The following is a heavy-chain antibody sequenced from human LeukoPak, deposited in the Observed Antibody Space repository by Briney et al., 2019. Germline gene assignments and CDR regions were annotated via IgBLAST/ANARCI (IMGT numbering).Heavy chain of an antibody. V-gene: IGHV4-4*07. CDR3: ARVYPGYSRAYYMDV. Sequence: SETLSLTCTVSGGSISSYYWSWIRQPAGKGLEWIGRIYTSGSTNYNPSLKSRVTMSVDTSKNQFSLKLSSVTAADTAVYYCARVYPGYSRAYYMDVWGKGTTVAVSS. J-gene: IGHJ6*03. D-gene: IGHD6-13*01. CDR2: IYTSGST. CDR1: GGSISSYY.